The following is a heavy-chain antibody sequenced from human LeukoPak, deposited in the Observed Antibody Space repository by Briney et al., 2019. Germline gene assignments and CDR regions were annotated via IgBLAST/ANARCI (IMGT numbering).Heavy chain of an antibody. CDR3: AKARGIAAAGVFDY. D-gene: IGHD6-13*01. CDR2: ISWNSGSI. J-gene: IGHJ4*02. CDR1: GFTFDDYA. Sequence: GGSLRLSCAASGFTFDDYAMHWVRQAPGKGLEWVSGISWNSGSIVFADSVKGRFTISRDNAKNSLYLQMNSLRAEDTALYYCAKARGIAAAGVFDYWGQGTLVTVSS. V-gene: IGHV3-9*01.